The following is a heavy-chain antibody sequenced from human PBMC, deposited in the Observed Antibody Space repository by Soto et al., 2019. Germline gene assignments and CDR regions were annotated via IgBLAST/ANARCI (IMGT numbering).Heavy chain of an antibody. CDR1: GFTFSSYA. CDR2: ISYDGSNK. J-gene: IGHJ6*02. V-gene: IGHV3-30-3*01. D-gene: IGHD2-2*02. Sequence: PGGSLRLSCAASGFTFSSYAMNWVRQAPGKGLEWVAVISYDGSNKYYADSVKGRFTISRDNSKNTLYLQMNSLRAEDTAVYYCARDPRGYCSSTSCYTGYYYYGMDVWGQGTTVTVSS. CDR3: ARDPRGYCSSTSCYTGYYYYGMDV.